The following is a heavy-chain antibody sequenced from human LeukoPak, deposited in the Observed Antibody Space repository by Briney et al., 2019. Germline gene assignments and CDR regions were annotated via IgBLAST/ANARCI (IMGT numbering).Heavy chain of an antibody. J-gene: IGHJ6*03. CDR2: IYYSGNT. CDR1: GVSISSSNSY. D-gene: IGHD3-10*01. V-gene: IGHV4-39*07. CDR3: ARGVREKNRGFLLYYYYYYMDV. Sequence: PETLSLTCTVSGVSISSSNSYWGWIRQPPGKGLEWIGSIYYSGNTYYNASLKSQVSISIDTSKNQFSLNLSSVTAADTAVYYCARGVREKNRGFLLYYYYYYMDVWGKGTTVAISS.